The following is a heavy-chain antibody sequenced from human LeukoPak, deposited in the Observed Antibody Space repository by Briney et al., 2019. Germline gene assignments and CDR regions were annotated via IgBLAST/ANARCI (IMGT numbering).Heavy chain of an antibody. Sequence: GESLEISCQGSGYLFTSYWIGWVRQMPGKGLEWMGIIYPGDSDTRYSPSFQGQVTISADKSISTAYLQWSSLKASDTAMYYCARANWGLSSHYFDYWGQGTLLTVSS. CDR1: GYLFTSYW. V-gene: IGHV5-51*01. CDR2: IYPGDSDT. CDR3: ARANWGLSSHYFDY. J-gene: IGHJ4*02. D-gene: IGHD7-27*01.